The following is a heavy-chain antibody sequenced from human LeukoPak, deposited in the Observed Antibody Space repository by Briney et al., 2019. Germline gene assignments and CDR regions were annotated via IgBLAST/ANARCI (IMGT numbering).Heavy chain of an antibody. CDR3: ARHRDYYDT. D-gene: IGHD3-22*01. CDR1: GSSINNNF. J-gene: IGHJ4*01. V-gene: IGHV4-59*08. Sequence: SETLSLTCTVSGSSINNNFWTWIRQPPGKGLEWIGYIYSSGSANYNPSLKSRVIISGDTSKNQISLNLTSVTAADTAVYFCARHRDYYDTWGHGTPVTVSS. CDR2: IYSSGSA.